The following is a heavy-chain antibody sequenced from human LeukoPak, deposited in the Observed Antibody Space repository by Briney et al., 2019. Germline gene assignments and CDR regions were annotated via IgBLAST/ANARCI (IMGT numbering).Heavy chain of an antibody. CDR1: GGSISGADYY. D-gene: IGHD3-22*01. CDR2: VYHSGLT. J-gene: IGHJ4*02. V-gene: IGHV4-30-4*01. CDR3: ARGTYYYDSSGYLLPFDY. Sequence: SQTLSLTCTVSGGSISGADYYWSWIRQPPGKGLEWIGYVYHSGLTYYNPSLKSRLAISVDTSKNQFSLNLNSVTAADTAMYYCARGTYYYDSSGYLLPFDYWGQGTLVTVSS.